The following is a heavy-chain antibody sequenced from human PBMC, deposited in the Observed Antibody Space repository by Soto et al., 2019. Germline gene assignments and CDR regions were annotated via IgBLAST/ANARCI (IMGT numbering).Heavy chain of an antibody. J-gene: IGHJ6*02. Sequence: SVKFSCKASGGTFSSHAISWVRQAPGQGLELMGGIIPFFKATNYAQKFQGRVTITADDSTSTAYMDLYSLRSEDTAVYYCARDVPLNYYDGTFSYYAMDVWGQGTTVTVSS. D-gene: IGHD3-16*01. CDR3: ARDVPLNYYDGTFSYYAMDV. V-gene: IGHV1-69*13. CDR1: GGTFSSHA. CDR2: IIPFFKAT.